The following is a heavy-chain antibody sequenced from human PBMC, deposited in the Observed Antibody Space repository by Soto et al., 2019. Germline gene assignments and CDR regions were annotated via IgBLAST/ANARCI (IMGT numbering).Heavy chain of an antibody. J-gene: IGHJ1*01. V-gene: IGHV4-59*01. CDR2: IYYSGST. D-gene: IGHD3-22*01. Sequence: SETLSLTCTVSGGSISSYYWSWIRQPPGKGLEWIGYIYYSGSTNYNPSLKSRVTISVDTSKNQFSLKLSSVTAADTAVYYCASVILYYGDRRGYHYYCGQGTLVTGSS. CDR3: ASVILYYGDRRGYHYY. CDR1: GGSISSYY.